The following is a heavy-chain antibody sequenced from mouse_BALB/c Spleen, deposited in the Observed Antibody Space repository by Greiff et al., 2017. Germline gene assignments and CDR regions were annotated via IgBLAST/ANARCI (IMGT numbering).Heavy chain of an antibody. J-gene: IGHJ4*01. V-gene: IGHV1-80*01. D-gene: IGHD2-3*01. CDR3: ARSGGYSLYAMDY. CDR2: IYPGDGDT. CDR1: GYAFSSYW. Sequence: QVQLQQSGAELVRPGSSVKISCKASGYAFSSYWMNWVKQRPGQGLEWIGQIYPGDGDTNYNGKFKGKATLTADKSSSTAYMQLSSLTSEDSAVYFCARSGGYSLYAMDYWGQGTSVTVSS.